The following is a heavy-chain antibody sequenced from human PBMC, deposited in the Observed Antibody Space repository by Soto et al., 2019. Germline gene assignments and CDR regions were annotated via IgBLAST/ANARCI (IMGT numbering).Heavy chain of an antibody. V-gene: IGHV4-30-4*01. CDR3: ARASFEGFDY. CDR2: IYYSGSI. Sequence: SWIRQPPGKGLEWSGYIYYSGSIYYNPSLKSRVTISVDTSKNQFSLKLSSVTAADTAVYYCARASFEGFDYWGQGTLVTVSS. J-gene: IGHJ4*02.